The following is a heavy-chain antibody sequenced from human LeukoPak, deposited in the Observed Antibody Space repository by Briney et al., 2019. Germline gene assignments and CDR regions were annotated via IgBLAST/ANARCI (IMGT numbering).Heavy chain of an antibody. CDR1: GFTSDDYA. V-gene: IGHV3-43D*03. Sequence: GGSLRLSCAASGFTSDDYAMHWVRQAPGKGLEWVSLISWDGGSTYYADSVKGRFTISRDNSKNSLYLQMNSLRAEDTALYYCAKDKTGTTAGYYYYYMDVWGKGTTVTVSS. J-gene: IGHJ6*03. CDR2: ISWDGGST. CDR3: AKDKTGTTAGYYYYYMDV. D-gene: IGHD1-1*01.